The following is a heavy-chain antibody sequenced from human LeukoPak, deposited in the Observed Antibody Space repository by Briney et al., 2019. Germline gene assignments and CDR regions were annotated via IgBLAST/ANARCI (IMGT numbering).Heavy chain of an antibody. V-gene: IGHV4-34*01. CDR3: ARRGLGKYSSGWYLNWFDP. D-gene: IGHD6-19*01. J-gene: IGHJ5*02. CDR2: INHSGST. CDR1: GGSFSGYY. Sequence: SETLSLTCAVYGGSFSGYYWSWIRQPPGKGLEWIGEINHSGSTNYNPSLKSRVTISVDTSKNQFSLKLSSVTAADTAVYYCARRGLGKYSSGWYLNWFDPWGQGTLVTVSS.